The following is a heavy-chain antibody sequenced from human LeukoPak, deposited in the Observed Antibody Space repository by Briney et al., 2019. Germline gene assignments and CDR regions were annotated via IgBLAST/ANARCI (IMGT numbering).Heavy chain of an antibody. J-gene: IGHJ5*02. V-gene: IGHV3-7*01. CDR3: ARLRT. Sequence: GGSLRLSCAASGFTFSNAWMSWVRQAPGKGLEWVANIKQDGSEKYYVDSVKGRFTISRDNAKNSLYLQMNSLRAEDTAVYYCARLRTWGQGTLVTVSS. CDR2: IKQDGSEK. CDR1: GFTFSNAW.